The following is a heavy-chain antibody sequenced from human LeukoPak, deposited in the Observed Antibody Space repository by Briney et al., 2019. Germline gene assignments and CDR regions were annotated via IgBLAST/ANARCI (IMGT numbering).Heavy chain of an antibody. D-gene: IGHD3-22*01. V-gene: IGHV1-2*02. J-gene: IGHJ4*02. CDR2: INPNSGGT. CDR3: ARARLGYYYDSSGYWFDY. Sequence: ATVKVSCKASGYTFTGYYMHWVRQAPGQGLEWMGWINPNSGGTNYAQKFQGRVTMTRDTSISTAYMELSRLRSDDTAVYYCARARLGYYYDSSGYWFDYWGQGTLVTVSS. CDR1: GYTFTGYY.